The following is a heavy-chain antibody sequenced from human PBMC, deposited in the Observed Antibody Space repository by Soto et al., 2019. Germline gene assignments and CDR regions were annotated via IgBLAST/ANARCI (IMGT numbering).Heavy chain of an antibody. CDR1: GGSISGYY. Sequence: QVQLQESGPGLVKPSETLSLTCTVSGGSISGYYWSWIRQPPGKGLEWIGYIYYSGNTNYNPSLKSRVTISVDMSKDQFSLKLSSVTAADTAVYYCARGRKGYPYGLFDYWGQGTLVTVSS. J-gene: IGHJ4*02. D-gene: IGHD5-18*01. V-gene: IGHV4-59*01. CDR2: IYYSGNT. CDR3: ARGRKGYPYGLFDY.